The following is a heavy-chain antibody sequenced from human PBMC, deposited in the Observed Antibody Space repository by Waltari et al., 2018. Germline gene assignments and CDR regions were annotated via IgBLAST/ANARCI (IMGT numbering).Heavy chain of an antibody. D-gene: IGHD2-15*01. Sequence: QVQLVQSGAEVKKPGSSVKVSCKASGGTFSSYAISWVRQAPGQGLEWMGGIIPSFGTANYAQKFQGRVTITADESTSTAYMELSSLRSEDTAVYYCARDSPLRYCSGGSCYYFDIWGQGTMVTVSS. J-gene: IGHJ3*02. CDR2: IIPSFGTA. CDR3: ARDSPLRYCSGGSCYYFDI. CDR1: GGTFSSYA. V-gene: IGHV1-69*13.